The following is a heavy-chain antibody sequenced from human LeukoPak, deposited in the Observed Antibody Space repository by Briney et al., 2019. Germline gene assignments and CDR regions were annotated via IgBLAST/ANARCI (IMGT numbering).Heavy chain of an antibody. Sequence: GASVKVSCKASGYTFTGYYMHWVRQAPGQGLEWMGWINPNSGGTNYAEKFQGRVTMTRDTSISTAYMELSRLRSDDTAVYYCAREGPGEARDFDYWGQGTLVTVSS. D-gene: IGHD6-6*01. J-gene: IGHJ4*02. CDR2: INPNSGGT. V-gene: IGHV1-2*02. CDR1: GYTFTGYY. CDR3: AREGPGEARDFDY.